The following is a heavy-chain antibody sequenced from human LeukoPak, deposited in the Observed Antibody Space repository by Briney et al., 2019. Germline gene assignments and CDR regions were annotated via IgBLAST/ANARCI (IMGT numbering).Heavy chain of an antibody. V-gene: IGHV5-51*01. J-gene: IGHJ6*03. CDR2: IYPGDSDT. CDR1: GYDFTSNW. D-gene: IGHD2-21*02. Sequence: GESLKISCKGSGYDFTSNWIGWVRQMPGKGLEWMGIIYPGDSDTRYGPSFQGQVIISTDKSINTAYLQWSSLKASDTAMYYCARQSGDYSYYYYMDVWGKGTTVTISS. CDR3: ARQSGDYSYYYYMDV.